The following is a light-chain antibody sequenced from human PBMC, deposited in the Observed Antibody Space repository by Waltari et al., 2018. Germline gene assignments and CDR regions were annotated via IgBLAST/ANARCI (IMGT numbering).Light chain of an antibody. CDR2: EGT. J-gene: IGLJ3*02. CDR3: CSYVRDITWV. Sequence: QSALTQPASVSGSPGQSITISCTGTSSDVGSYNLVSWYQHHPGKAPQLRIYEGTQRPSGVCDRFSGSKSGDTASLTISGLQAEDEADYYCCSYVRDITWVFGGGTKLTVL. V-gene: IGLV2-23*01. CDR1: SSDVGSYNL.